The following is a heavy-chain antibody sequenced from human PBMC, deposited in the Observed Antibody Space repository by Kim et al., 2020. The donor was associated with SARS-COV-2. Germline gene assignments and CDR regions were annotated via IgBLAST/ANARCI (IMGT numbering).Heavy chain of an antibody. CDR1: GGSISSGGYY. Sequence: SETLSLTCTVSGGSISSGGYYWSWIRQHPGKGLEWIGYIYYSGSTYYNPSLNSRVTISVDTSKNQFSLKLSSVTAADTAVYYCARDREEGAYWSGYLYGLDVWGQGTTVTVSS. D-gene: IGHD3-3*01. J-gene: IGHJ6*02. V-gene: IGHV4-31*03. CDR2: IYYSGST. CDR3: ARDREEGAYWSGYLYGLDV.